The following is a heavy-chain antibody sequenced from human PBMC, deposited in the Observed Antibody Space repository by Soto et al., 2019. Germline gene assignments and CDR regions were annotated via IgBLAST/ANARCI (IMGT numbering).Heavy chain of an antibody. CDR1: GFTFSSYS. Sequence: GGSLRLSCAASGFTFSSYSMNWVRQAPGKGLEWVSSISSSSSYIYYADSVKGRFTISRDNAKNSLYLQMNSLRAEDTAVYYCASGVYDFWSGYLNWFDPWGQGTLVTGS. CDR3: ASGVYDFWSGYLNWFDP. CDR2: ISSSSSYI. D-gene: IGHD3-3*01. J-gene: IGHJ5*02. V-gene: IGHV3-21*01.